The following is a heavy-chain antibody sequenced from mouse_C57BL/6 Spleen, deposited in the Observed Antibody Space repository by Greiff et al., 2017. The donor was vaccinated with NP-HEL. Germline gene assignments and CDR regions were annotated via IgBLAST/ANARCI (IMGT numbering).Heavy chain of an antibody. CDR2: INPYNGGT. CDR3: ARGTTVVAKSWYFDV. J-gene: IGHJ1*03. CDR1: GYTFTDYY. D-gene: IGHD1-1*01. Sequence: LVKPGASVKMSCKASGYTFTDYYMNWVKQSHGKSLEWIGVINPYNGGTSYNQKFKGKATLTVDKSSSTAYMELNSLTSEDSAVYYCARGTTVVAKSWYFDVWGTGTTVTVSS. V-gene: IGHV1-19*01.